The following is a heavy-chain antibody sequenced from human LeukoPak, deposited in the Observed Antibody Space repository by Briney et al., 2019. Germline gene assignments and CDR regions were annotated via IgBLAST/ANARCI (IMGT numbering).Heavy chain of an antibody. CDR1: GFTFSSYS. CDR3: VRDWAPASMQAAPFDC. J-gene: IGHJ4*02. Sequence: TGGSLRLSCAASGFTFSSYSMNWVRQAPGKGLEWVSSISSSSSYIYYADSVKGRFTISRDNAKNSLYLQMNSLRAEDTAVYYCVRDWAPASMQAAPFDCWGQGTLITVSS. D-gene: IGHD2/OR15-2a*01. CDR2: ISSSSSYI. V-gene: IGHV3-21*01.